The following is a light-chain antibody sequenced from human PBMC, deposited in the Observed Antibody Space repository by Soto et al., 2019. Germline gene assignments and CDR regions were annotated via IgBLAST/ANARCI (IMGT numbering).Light chain of an antibody. CDR1: SSDVGGYNY. V-gene: IGLV2-11*01. Sequence: QSALTQPRSVSGSPGQSVTISCTGTSSDVGGYNYVSWYQQHPGKAPKLMIYDVSKRPSGVPDRFSGSKSGNTASLTISGLQAEDEADYYCCSFSVDSPLFATGTKLTVL. J-gene: IGLJ1*01. CDR2: DVS. CDR3: CSFSVDSPL.